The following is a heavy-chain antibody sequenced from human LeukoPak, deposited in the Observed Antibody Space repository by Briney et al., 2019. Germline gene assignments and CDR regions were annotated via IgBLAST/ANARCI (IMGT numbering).Heavy chain of an antibody. Sequence: PGESLKISCKGSGYSFTTYWIGWVRQLPGKGLEWMGTIYPGDSDTSYSPSFRGQVTTSADMSINTAYLQWSSLEASDTAIYYCARSLTGSYYDPFDSWGQGTLVTVSS. D-gene: IGHD3-10*01. CDR3: ARSLTGSYYDPFDS. CDR2: IYPGDSDT. CDR1: GYSFTTYW. V-gene: IGHV5-51*01. J-gene: IGHJ4*02.